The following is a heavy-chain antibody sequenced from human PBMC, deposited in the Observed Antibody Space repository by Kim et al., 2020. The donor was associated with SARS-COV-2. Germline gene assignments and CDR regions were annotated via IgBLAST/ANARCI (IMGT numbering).Heavy chain of an antibody. V-gene: IGHV4-34*01. D-gene: IGHD5-18*01. CDR3: AGTSGRGYVFG. J-gene: IGHJ6*04. CDR1: GGSFSDYS. CDR2: VSHSGDT. Sequence: SETLSLTCAVYGGSFSDYSWSWIRQSPDKGLEWIGEVSHSGDTNYNPSLSSRVTISVDTSKNQFSLKVNSVTAADMAVYFCAGTSGRGYVFGRGEGTTVTVSS.